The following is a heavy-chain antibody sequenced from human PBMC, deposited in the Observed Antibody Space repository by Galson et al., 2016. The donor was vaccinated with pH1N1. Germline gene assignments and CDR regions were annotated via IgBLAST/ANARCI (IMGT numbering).Heavy chain of an antibody. V-gene: IGHV2-5*02. J-gene: IGHJ3*01. CDR1: GFSISSSGMG. CDR2: ISWDDDK. Sequence: PAMVKPPQTLTPTCTFSGFSISSSGMGVGWIRQPPGKALEWLAVISWDDDKRYSPSLKSRLTITKDTSKNHVVLTMTNMDPMDTATYYCAHREVMITNAFDFWGQGTMVTVSS. CDR3: AHREVMITNAFDF. D-gene: IGHD3-16*01.